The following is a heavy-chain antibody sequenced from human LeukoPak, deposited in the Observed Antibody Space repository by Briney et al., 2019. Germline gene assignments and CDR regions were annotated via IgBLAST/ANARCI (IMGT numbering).Heavy chain of an antibody. CDR1: GGSFTNYY. Sequence: SETLSLTCAVYGGSFTNYYWTWIRQPPGEGLEWIGEINHSGSTKYNPSLESRVTISVDTSKNQFPLKLSSVTAADTAVYYCARKNYDSNDYSFDYWGQGTLVTVSS. J-gene: IGHJ4*02. V-gene: IGHV4-34*01. CDR2: INHSGST. D-gene: IGHD3-22*01. CDR3: ARKNYDSNDYSFDY.